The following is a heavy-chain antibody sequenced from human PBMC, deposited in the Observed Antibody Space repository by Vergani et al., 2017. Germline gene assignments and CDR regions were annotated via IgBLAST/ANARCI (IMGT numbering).Heavy chain of an antibody. CDR1: GSTFSTYA. CDR2: ISSDGGST. J-gene: IGHJ4*02. D-gene: IGHD3-22*01. Sequence: EVQLLESGGGLVQPGGSLRPSCAAPGSTFSTYATTWVRQAPGKGLEWVSTISSDGGSTYYADSVKGRFTISRDNSKNTLSLQMNSLTAGDTAIYYCAGPQGTSAYYYGGFDYWGQGILVTVSS. V-gene: IGHV3-23*01. CDR3: AGPQGTSAYYYGGFDY.